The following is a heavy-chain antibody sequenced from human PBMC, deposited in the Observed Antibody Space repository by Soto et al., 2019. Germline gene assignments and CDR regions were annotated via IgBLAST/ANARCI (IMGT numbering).Heavy chain of an antibody. CDR3: ACSPLGYYYDSSGYCQLEFDY. CDR1: GYPFTTYD. J-gene: IGHJ4*02. V-gene: IGHV1-18*01. Sequence: ASVKVSCKASGYPFTTYDISWVRQAPGQGLEWMGRISTYNGNTNYPQSLQGRLTMTTDTSTTTAYMELRNLRSDDTAVYYCACSPLGYYYDSSGYCQLEFDYWGQGTLVTVSS. D-gene: IGHD3-22*01. CDR2: ISTYNGNT.